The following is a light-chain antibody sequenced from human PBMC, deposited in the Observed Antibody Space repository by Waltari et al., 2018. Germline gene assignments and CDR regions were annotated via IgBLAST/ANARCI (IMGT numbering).Light chain of an antibody. CDR1: QSLVYSDGNTY. CDR3: MQGTHWPRT. CDR2: KVS. Sequence: DVVMTQSPLSLPVTLGQPASISCRSTQSLVYSDGNTYLSWFQQRPGQSPRRLIYKVSNRDSGVPDRFSGSGSGTVFTLKISRVEAEDVGFYYCMQGTHWPRTFGPGTKVEIK. V-gene: IGKV2-30*01. J-gene: IGKJ1*01.